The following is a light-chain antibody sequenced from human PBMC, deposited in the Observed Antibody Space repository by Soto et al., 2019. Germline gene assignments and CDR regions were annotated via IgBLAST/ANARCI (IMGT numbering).Light chain of an antibody. J-gene: IGLJ1*01. CDR1: SSDVGGYNY. CDR3: SSYAGSNSVV. Sequence: QSALTQPPSASGSPGQSVTISCIGTSSDVGGYNYVSWYQQHPGKAPKLMIYEVSERPSGVPDRFSGSKSSNTASLTVSGLQAEDEADYYCSSYAGSNSVVFGTGTKVTVL. CDR2: EVS. V-gene: IGLV2-8*01.